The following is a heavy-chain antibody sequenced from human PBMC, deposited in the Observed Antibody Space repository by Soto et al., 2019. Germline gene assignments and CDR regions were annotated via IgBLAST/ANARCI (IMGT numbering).Heavy chain of an antibody. CDR1: GFSLSTSGVG. J-gene: IGHJ4*02. D-gene: IGHD6-6*01. CDR3: AHRELSEVAARNRNHYFDY. V-gene: IGHV2-5*01. Sequence: SGPTLVKPTQTLTLTCTFSGFSLSTSGVGVGWIRQPPGKALEWLALIYWNDDKRYSPSLKSRLTITKDTSKNQVVLTMTNMDPVDTATYYCAHRELSEVAARNRNHYFDYWGQGTLVTVSS. CDR2: IYWNDDK.